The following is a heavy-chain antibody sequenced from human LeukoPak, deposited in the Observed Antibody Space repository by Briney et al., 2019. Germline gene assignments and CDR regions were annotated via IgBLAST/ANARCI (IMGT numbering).Heavy chain of an antibody. V-gene: IGHV4-4*07. CDR3: ARSSVGSGSNFDY. D-gene: IGHD3-10*01. CDR2: IYINGIT. CDR1: VDFITNYY. Sequence: SETLSLTCSVSVDFITNYYWNWIRHPAGKGLEWIGRIYINGITNYNPSLKSRVTMSVDTSKNHFSLNLSSVTAADTAMYYCARSSVGSGSNFDYWGQGTLVTVSS. J-gene: IGHJ4*02.